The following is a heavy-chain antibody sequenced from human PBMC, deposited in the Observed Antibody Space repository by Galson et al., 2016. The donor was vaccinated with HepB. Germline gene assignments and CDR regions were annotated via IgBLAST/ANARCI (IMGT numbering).Heavy chain of an antibody. V-gene: IGHV3-74*01. J-gene: IGHJ2*01. CDR2: INADGTAT. Sequence: SLRLSCAASGFIFSNYWMHWVRQTPGKGLVWVSRINADGTATGYADPVKGRFTISRDDAKNTLYLQMNTLRVEDTAVYYCTRETRWYFDLWGRGTLLTVSS. CDR3: TRETRWYFDL. CDR1: GFIFSNYW.